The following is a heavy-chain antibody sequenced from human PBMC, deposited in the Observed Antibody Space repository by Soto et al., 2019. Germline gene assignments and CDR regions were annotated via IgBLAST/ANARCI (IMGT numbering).Heavy chain of an antibody. J-gene: IGHJ3*02. CDR3: AKVPTGEMATVFQAFDI. D-gene: IGHD4-4*01. Sequence: PEGSLRLSCVASEFTFSSYAMSWVRQAPGKGLEWVSAISGSGGSTYYADSVKGRFAVSRDNSKSTLYLQMNSLRDEDTAVYYCAKVPTGEMATVFQAFDIWGQGTMVTVSS. CDR2: ISGSGGST. V-gene: IGHV3-23*01. CDR1: EFTFSSYA.